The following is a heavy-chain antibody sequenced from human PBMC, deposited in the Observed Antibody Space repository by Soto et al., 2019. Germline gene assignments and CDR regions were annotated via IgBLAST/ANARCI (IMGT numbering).Heavy chain of an antibody. V-gene: IGHV4-39*01. Sequence: SETLSLTCTVSGGSISSSSYYWGWIRQPPGKGLEGIGSIYYSGSTYYNPSLKSRVTISVDTSKNQFSLKLSSVTAADTAVYYCARGYCSGGSCYRYWGQGSQVTVSS. CDR3: ARGYCSGGSCYRY. CDR1: GGSISSSSYY. CDR2: IYYSGST. D-gene: IGHD2-15*01. J-gene: IGHJ4*02.